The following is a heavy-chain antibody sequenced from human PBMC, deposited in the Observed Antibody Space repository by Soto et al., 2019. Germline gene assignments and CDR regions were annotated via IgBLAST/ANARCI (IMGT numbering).Heavy chain of an antibody. CDR1: GGSFSGYY. CDR2: INHSGST. D-gene: IGHD2-15*01. V-gene: IGHV4-34*01. J-gene: IGHJ4*02. CDR3: ARVGMGSGYWSGGSCYPFAD. Sequence: SETLSLTCAVYGGSFSGYYWSWIRQPPGKGLEWIGEINHSGSTNYNPSLKSRVTISVDTSKNQFSLKLSSVTAADTAVYYCARVGMGSGYWSGGSCYPFADWGQGTLVSVSS.